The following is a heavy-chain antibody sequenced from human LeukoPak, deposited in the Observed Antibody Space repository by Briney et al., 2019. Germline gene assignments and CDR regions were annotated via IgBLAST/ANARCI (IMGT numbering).Heavy chain of an antibody. CDR3: ARARFCSGGSCYSGDWFDP. J-gene: IGHJ5*02. Sequence: PGGSLRLSCAASGYTFSSHGIHWVRQAPGKGLEWVSVIWYDGSNKYYADSVKGRFTISRDNSKNTLYLQMNSLRAEDTAVYYCARARFCSGGSCYSGDWFDPWGQGTLVTVSS. CDR1: GYTFSSHG. CDR2: IWYDGSNK. D-gene: IGHD2-15*01. V-gene: IGHV3-33*01.